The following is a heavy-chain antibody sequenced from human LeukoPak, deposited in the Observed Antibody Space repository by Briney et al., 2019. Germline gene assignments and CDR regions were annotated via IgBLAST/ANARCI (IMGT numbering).Heavy chain of an antibody. CDR1: GGSISSYY. CDR3: AGGVGTGTTY. CDR2: IYYSGST. D-gene: IGHD1-7*01. J-gene: IGHJ4*02. Sequence: SETLSLTCTVSGGSISSYYWSWIRQPPGKGLEWIGYIYYSGSTDYNPSLKSRVTISVDTSKNQFSLKLSSVTAADTAVYYCAGGVGTGTTYWGQGTLVTVSS. V-gene: IGHV4-59*12.